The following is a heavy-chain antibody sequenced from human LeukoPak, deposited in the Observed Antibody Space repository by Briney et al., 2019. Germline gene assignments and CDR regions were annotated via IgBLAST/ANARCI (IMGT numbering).Heavy chain of an antibody. Sequence: GGSLRLSCAASGFTFSGYAMTWVRQAPGKGLEWVSGISGSGDTYYTDSVKGRFTISRDNSKNTLFLQMNSLRAEDTALYYCAKGYDFWSGYYDYWGQGTLVTVSS. V-gene: IGHV3-23*01. CDR2: ISGSGDT. CDR3: AKGYDFWSGYYDY. J-gene: IGHJ4*02. CDR1: GFTFSGYA. D-gene: IGHD3-3*01.